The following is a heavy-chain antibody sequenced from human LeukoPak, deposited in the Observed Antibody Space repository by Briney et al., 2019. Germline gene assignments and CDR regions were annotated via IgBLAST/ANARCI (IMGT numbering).Heavy chain of an antibody. Sequence: GGSLRLSCAASGFTFSSYAMSWVRQAPGKGREWVSAISGSSGSGVSTYYADSVNGRFTSSRDNSKTTLYLQMNSLRAEDTAVYYCAKGLLWFGEDYYYMDVWGKGTTVTVSS. CDR1: GFTFSSYA. CDR2: ISGSSGSGVST. D-gene: IGHD3-10*01. V-gene: IGHV3-23*01. J-gene: IGHJ6*03. CDR3: AKGLLWFGEDYYYMDV.